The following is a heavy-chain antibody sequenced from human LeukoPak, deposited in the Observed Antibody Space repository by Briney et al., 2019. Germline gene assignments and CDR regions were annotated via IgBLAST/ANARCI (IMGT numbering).Heavy chain of an antibody. CDR1: GGSISSGDYY. CDR3: ATRPRNRNWIDP. J-gene: IGHJ5*02. CDR2: IYYSGST. Sequence: SQTLSLTCTVSGGSISSGDYYWSWIRQPPGKGLEWIGYIYYSGSTYYNPSLKSRVTISVDTSKNHFSLRLSSVTAADTAVYYCATRPRNRNWIDPWGQGTLVTVSS. V-gene: IGHV4-30-4*01.